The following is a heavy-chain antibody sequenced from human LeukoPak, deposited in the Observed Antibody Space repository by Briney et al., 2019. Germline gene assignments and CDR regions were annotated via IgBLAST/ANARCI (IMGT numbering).Heavy chain of an antibody. V-gene: IGHV3-30*02. Sequence: GGSLRLSCAASGFTFSSYGMHWVRQAPGKGLEWVAFIWYDGSNKYYADSVKGRFTISRDNSKNTLYLQMNSLRAEDTAVYYCAPTRGYFDYWGQGTLVTVSS. CDR3: APTRGYFDY. CDR1: GFTFSSYG. J-gene: IGHJ4*02. CDR2: IWYDGSNK.